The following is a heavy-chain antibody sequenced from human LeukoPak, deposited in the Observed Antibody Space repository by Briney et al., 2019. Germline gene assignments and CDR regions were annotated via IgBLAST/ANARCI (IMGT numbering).Heavy chain of an antibody. CDR1: GYTFTNYG. D-gene: IGHD6-13*01. CDR3: ARDQRPVTRYSSSWFVY. V-gene: IGHV1-18*03. CDR2: ISAYNGNT. Sequence: ASVKVSCKASGYTFTNYGISWVRQAPGQGLEWMGWISAYNGNTNYARKVQGRITMTTDTSTSTAYMELRRLISDDLAVYYCARDQRPVTRYSSSWFVYWGQGTLVTVSS. J-gene: IGHJ5*01.